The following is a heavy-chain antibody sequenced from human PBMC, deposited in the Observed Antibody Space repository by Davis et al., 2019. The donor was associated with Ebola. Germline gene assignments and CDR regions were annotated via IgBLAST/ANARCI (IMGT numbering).Heavy chain of an antibody. CDR3: AKGGGRYYYDSSGSLAFDI. J-gene: IGHJ3*02. CDR1: GFTFSSYV. D-gene: IGHD3-22*01. V-gene: IGHV3-23*01. CDR2: ISGSGGST. Sequence: GGSLSLSCAASGFTFSSYVMRWVRQAPGTGLEWVAGISGSGGSTYYADSVKGRFTISRDNSKNTLYLQMNSLRAEDTAVYYCAKGGGRYYYDSSGSLAFDIWGQGTMVTVS.